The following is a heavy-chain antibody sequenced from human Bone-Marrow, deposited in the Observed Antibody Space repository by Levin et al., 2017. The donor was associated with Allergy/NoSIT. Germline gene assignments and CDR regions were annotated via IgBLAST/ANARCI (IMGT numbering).Heavy chain of an antibody. CDR2: INSDGSII. CDR1: GFIFNTYW. J-gene: IGHJ3*02. D-gene: IGHD2-15*01. V-gene: IGHV3-74*01. CDR3: ARVGVVVPDTPRGAFDI. Sequence: HSGGSLRLSCTASGFIFNTYWMHWVRQAPGKGLVWVSRINSDGSIITYADSVKGRFTISRDNAKNTLYLQMNSLRAEDTAVYFCARVGVVVPDTPRGAFDIWGQGTMVTVSS.